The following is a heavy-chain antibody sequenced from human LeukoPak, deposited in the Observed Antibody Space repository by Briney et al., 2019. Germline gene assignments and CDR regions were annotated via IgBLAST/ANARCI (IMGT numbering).Heavy chain of an antibody. V-gene: IGHV3-11*01. CDR3: GTHAGRTGSDD. CDR1: GLIFSGYY. J-gene: IGHJ4*02. D-gene: IGHD3/OR15-3a*01. Sequence: GGALRLSCATSGLIFSGYYMSWIRQAPGKGLEGVSYMSGSGNDISYADSVKGRFTISRDNAKGSLYLQMNSLRAADTAVYYCGTHAGRTGSDDWGQGTLVTVSS. CDR2: MSGSGNDI.